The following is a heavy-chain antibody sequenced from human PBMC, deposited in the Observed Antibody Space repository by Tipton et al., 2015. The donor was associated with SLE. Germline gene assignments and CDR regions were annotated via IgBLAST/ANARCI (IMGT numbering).Heavy chain of an antibody. Sequence: SLRLSCAASGFTFSSYWMSWVRQAPGKGLEWVANIKQDGSEKYYVDSVKGRFTISRDNAKNSRYLQMNSLRAEDTAVYYCAREAYSGSYFDYWGQGTLVTVSS. V-gene: IGHV3-7*01. CDR1: GFTFSSYW. J-gene: IGHJ4*02. CDR3: AREAYSGSYFDY. D-gene: IGHD1-26*01. CDR2: IKQDGSEK.